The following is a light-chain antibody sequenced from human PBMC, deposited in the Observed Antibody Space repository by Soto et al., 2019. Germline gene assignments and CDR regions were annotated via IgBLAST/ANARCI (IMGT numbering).Light chain of an antibody. CDR1: QSVSSTY. CDR3: QQYGSSPPFT. CDR2: GAS. J-gene: IGKJ3*01. V-gene: IGKV3-20*01. Sequence: EIVLTQSPGTLSLSPGERATLSCRASQSVSSTYLAWYQQKPGQAPRLLIYGASNRATGIPDRFSGGGSGKDFTLTISGLGPEDFAVYYCQQYGSSPPFTFGPGTTVEIK.